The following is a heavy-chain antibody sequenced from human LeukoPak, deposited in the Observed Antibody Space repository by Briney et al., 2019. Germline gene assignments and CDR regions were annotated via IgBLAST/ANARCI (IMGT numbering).Heavy chain of an antibody. D-gene: IGHD3-3*01. Sequence: GGSLRLSCAASGFSVSTNTMIWVRQAPGEGLERVSVIDSGDSTYYADAVKGRINVSRDTSKNTVYLQMNSLRAEDTAVYFCSRGIDDFWSGFDPWGQGTLVTVSS. V-gene: IGHV3-66*01. J-gene: IGHJ5*02. CDR2: IDSGDST. CDR3: SRGIDDFWSGFDP. CDR1: GFSVSTNT.